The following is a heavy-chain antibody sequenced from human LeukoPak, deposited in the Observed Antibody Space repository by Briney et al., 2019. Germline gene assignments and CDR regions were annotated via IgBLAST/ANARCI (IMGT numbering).Heavy chain of an antibody. Sequence: GGSLRLSCAASGFTFSHYGFHWVRQAPGKGLEWVAVIWSDGTNKYYGDSVKGRFMIYRDDSQNTVYLQMNSLRAEDTAVYYCAKDAQRGFDYSNSLEYWGQGSLATVSS. V-gene: IGHV3-33*06. CDR3: AKDAQRGFDYSNSLEY. J-gene: IGHJ4*02. CDR2: IWSDGTNK. D-gene: IGHD4-11*01. CDR1: GFTFSHYG.